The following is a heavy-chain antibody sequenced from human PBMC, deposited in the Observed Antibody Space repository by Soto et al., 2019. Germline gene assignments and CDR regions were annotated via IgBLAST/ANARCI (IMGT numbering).Heavy chain of an antibody. V-gene: IGHV1-46*01. CDR1: GYTFTSHY. Sequence: ASVKVSGKASGYTFTSHYMHWVRQAPGQGLEWMGIINPSGGSTSYAQKFQGRVTMTRDTSTSTVYMELSSLRSEDTAVYYCARGVLRFLEWLSGPYYFDYWGQGTLVTVSS. D-gene: IGHD3-3*01. CDR3: ARGVLRFLEWLSGPYYFDY. CDR2: INPSGGST. J-gene: IGHJ4*02.